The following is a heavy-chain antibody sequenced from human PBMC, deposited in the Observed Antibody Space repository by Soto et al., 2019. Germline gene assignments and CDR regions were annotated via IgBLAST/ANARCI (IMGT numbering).Heavy chain of an antibody. V-gene: IGHV5-51*01. J-gene: IGHJ6*02. CDR2: IYPGDSDT. D-gene: IGHD3-22*01. CDR1: GYSFTSYW. CDR3: ARFKYYDSSGYSYYYYGMDV. Sequence: GESLKISCKGSGYSFTSYWIGWVRQMPGKGLEWMGIIYPGDSDTRYSPSFQGQVTISADKSISTAYLQWSSLKASDTAMYYCARFKYYDSSGYSYYYYGMDVWGQGTTVTAP.